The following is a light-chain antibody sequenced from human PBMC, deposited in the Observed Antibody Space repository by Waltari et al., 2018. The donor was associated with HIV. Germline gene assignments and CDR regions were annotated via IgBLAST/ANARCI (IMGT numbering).Light chain of an antibody. CDR1: QDVGYW. CDR2: KTS. Sequence: DIQMAQSPSSVTASVGDRVTITCRASQDVGYWLAWYQQKSGKAPKLLMYKTSILEYGVPSRFSGRASGTGFTLTIDGLQPEDFATYYCQQYNSDFYTFGQGTKLEIK. V-gene: IGKV1-5*03. J-gene: IGKJ2*01. CDR3: QQYNSDFYT.